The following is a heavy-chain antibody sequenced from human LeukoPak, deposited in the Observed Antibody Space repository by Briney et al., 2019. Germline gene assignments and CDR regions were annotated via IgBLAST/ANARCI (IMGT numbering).Heavy chain of an antibody. Sequence: GGSLRLSCAASGFTSSSYGMHWVRQAPGTGLGWVAVIWYGGSNKYYADSVKGRFTISRDNSKNTLYLQMNSLRAEDTAVYYCAKSFHCSSTSCLPDYYYYMDVWGKGTTVTVPS. J-gene: IGHJ6*03. D-gene: IGHD2-2*01. CDR2: IWYGGSNK. CDR3: AKSFHCSSTSCLPDYYYYMDV. CDR1: GFTSSSYG. V-gene: IGHV3-30*02.